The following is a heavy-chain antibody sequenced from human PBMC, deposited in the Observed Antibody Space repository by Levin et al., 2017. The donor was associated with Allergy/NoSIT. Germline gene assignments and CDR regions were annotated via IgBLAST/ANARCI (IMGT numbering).Heavy chain of an antibody. CDR2: IKQDGSEK. CDR1: GFTFSSYW. CDR3: ARDVGFGELLDNWFDP. V-gene: IGHV3-7*01. J-gene: IGHJ5*02. Sequence: GGSLRLSCAASGFTFSSYWMSWVRQAPGKGLEWVANIKQDGSEKYYVDSVKGRFTISRDNAKNSLYLQMNSLRAEDTAVYYCARDVGFGELLDNWFDPWGQGTLVTVSS. D-gene: IGHD3-10*01.